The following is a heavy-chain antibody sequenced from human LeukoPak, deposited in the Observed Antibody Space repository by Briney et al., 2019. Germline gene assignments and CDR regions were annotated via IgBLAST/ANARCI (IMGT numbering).Heavy chain of an antibody. CDR1: GGSISDYY. J-gene: IGHJ4*02. CDR3: ARDRRYYDSSGYDY. CDR2: IYTSGST. Sequence: SETLSLTCIISGGSISDYYWGWIRQPPGKGLEWIGRIYTSGSTNYNPSLKSRVTMSVDTSKNQFSLKLSSVTAADTAVYYCARDRRYYDSSGYDYWGQGTLVTVSS. V-gene: IGHV4-4*07. D-gene: IGHD3-22*01.